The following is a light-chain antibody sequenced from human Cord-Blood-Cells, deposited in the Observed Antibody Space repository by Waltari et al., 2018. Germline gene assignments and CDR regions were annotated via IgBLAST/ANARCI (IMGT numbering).Light chain of an antibody. CDR2: EVS. CDR3: SSYAGSNNFYG. Sequence: QSALTQPPSASGSPGPSVTISCPGTSSDVGGYNYVSWYQQHPGKAPKLMIYEVSKRPSGVPDRFSGSKSGNTASLTVSGLQAEDEADYYCSSYAGSNNFYGFGTGTKVTVL. J-gene: IGLJ1*01. V-gene: IGLV2-8*01. CDR1: SSDVGGYNY.